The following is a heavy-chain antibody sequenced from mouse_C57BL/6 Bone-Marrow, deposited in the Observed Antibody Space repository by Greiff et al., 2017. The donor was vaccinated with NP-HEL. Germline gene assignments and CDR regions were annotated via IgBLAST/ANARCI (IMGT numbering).Heavy chain of an antibody. Sequence: VQLQQSGPELVKPGASVKISCKASGYSFTDYNMNWVKQSNGKSLEWIGVINPNYGTTSYNQKFKGKATLTVDQSSSTAYMQLNSLTSEDSAVYYCSSPLYYGSNYDAMGYWGQGTSVTVSS. D-gene: IGHD1-1*01. CDR2: INPNYGTT. CDR1: GYSFTDYN. J-gene: IGHJ4*01. V-gene: IGHV1-39*01. CDR3: SSPLYYGSNYDAMGY.